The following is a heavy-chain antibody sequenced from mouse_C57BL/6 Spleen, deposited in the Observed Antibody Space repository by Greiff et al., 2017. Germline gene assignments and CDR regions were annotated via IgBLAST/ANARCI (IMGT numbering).Heavy chain of an antibody. J-gene: IGHJ1*03. CDR1: GFTFSDYG. Sequence: EVQGVESGGGLVKPGGSLKLSCAASGFTFSDYGMHWVRQAPEKGLEWVAYISSGSSTIYYADTVKGRFTLSRDTATNTLFMQLTSLRSADRAMYYCARGDHYGGYFDVWGTGTTVTVSS. D-gene: IGHD1-1*01. V-gene: IGHV5-17*01. CDR2: ISSGSSTI. CDR3: ARGDHYGGYFDV.